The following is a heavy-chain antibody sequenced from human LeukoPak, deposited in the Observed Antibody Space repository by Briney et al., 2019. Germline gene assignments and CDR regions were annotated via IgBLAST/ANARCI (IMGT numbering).Heavy chain of an antibody. J-gene: IGHJ3*02. CDR3: TRGSSGWYSDAFDI. V-gene: IGHV3-49*04. CDR1: GFTFGDYA. Sequence: PGRSLRLSCTASGFTFGDYAMSWVRQAPGKGLEWVGFIRSKAYGGTTEYAASVKGRFTISRDDSKSIAYLQMNSLKTEDTVVYYCTRGSSGWYSDAFDIWGQGTMVTVSS. D-gene: IGHD6-19*01. CDR2: IRSKAYGGTT.